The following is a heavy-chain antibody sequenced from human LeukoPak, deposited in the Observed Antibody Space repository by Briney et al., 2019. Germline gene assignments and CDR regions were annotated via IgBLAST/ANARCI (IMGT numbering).Heavy chain of an antibody. Sequence: GGSLRLSCAAFGFTFSSYAMSWVRQAPGKGLEWVSAISGSGGSTYYADSVKGRFTISRDNSKNTLYLQMNSLRAEDTAVYYCAKSWRYFDWLSSYYFDYWGQGTLVTVSS. D-gene: IGHD3-9*01. CDR2: ISGSGGST. CDR3: AKSWRYFDWLSSYYFDY. CDR1: GFTFSSYA. V-gene: IGHV3-23*01. J-gene: IGHJ4*02.